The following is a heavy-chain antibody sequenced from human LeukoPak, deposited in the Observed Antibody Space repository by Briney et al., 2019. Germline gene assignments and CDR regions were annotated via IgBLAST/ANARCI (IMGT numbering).Heavy chain of an antibody. Sequence: GGSLILSCPASGFTFSTYAMSWVRQAPGKGLEWVSGISGSGASTYYADSVKGRFTVSRDNSKNTLYLQMNSLTVEDTAVYYCAKGQTGNFDYWGQGTLVTVSS. V-gene: IGHV3-23*01. CDR1: GFTFSTYA. J-gene: IGHJ4*02. CDR2: ISGSGAST. D-gene: IGHD1-1*01. CDR3: AKGQTGNFDY.